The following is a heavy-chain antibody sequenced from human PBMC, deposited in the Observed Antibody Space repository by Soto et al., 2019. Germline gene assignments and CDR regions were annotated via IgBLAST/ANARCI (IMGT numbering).Heavy chain of an antibody. J-gene: IGHJ4*02. V-gene: IGHV4-30-2*01. D-gene: IGHD2-15*01. CDR1: GGSISSGGYS. Sequence: QLQLQESGSGLVKPSQTLSLTCAVSGGSISSGGYSWSWIRQPPGKGLEWIGYIYHSGSTYYNPSLKSRVTLSVDRSKNQFSLKLGSVTAADTAVYYCARGSEVAASPTPYSDYWGQVTLVTVSS. CDR2: IYHSGST. CDR3: ARGSEVAASPTPYSDY.